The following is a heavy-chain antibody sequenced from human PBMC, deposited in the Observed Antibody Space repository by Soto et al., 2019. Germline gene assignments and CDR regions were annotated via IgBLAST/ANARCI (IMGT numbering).Heavy chain of an antibody. CDR2: ISAYNGNT. CDR3: ARGFGDFCSGYDYYYYVDA. Sequence: QVQLVQSGAEVKKPGASVKVSCKASGYTFTSYGISWVRQAPGQGLEWMGWISAYNGNTNYAKKLQGRVTMSTDTPTSTAYMELRSLRSDDTAVYYCARGFGDFCSGYDYYYYVDAWGKGTTVTVSS. V-gene: IGHV1-18*01. CDR1: GYTFTSYG. J-gene: IGHJ6*03. D-gene: IGHD3-3*01.